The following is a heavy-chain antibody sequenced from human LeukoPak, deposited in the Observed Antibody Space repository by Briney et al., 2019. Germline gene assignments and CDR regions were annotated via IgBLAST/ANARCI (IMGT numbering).Heavy chain of an antibody. V-gene: IGHV4-38-2*02. CDR3: ARSKAHLSTSWYGTWFDP. J-gene: IGHJ5*02. CDR2: MYHSGDT. D-gene: IGHD2-2*01. Sequence: SETLPLTCTVSGYSVSSGHYWGWIRQPPGKGLEWIGSMYHSGDTYYNPSLKSRVTISVDTSKNQLSLKLSSVSAADTAVYYCARSKAHLSTSWYGTWFDPWGQGTLVTVSS. CDR1: GYSVSSGHY.